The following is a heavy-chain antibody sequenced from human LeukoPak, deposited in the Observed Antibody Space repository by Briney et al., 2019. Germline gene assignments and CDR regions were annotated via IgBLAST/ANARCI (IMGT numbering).Heavy chain of an antibody. J-gene: IGHJ4*02. D-gene: IGHD3-22*01. V-gene: IGHV1-18*01. CDR2: ISAYNGNT. CDR3: ARAQYYYDSSALPDY. Sequence: GASVKVSCKASGYTFTSYGISWVRQAPGQGLEWMGWISAYNGNTNYAQKLQGRVTMTTDTSTSTAYMELRSLRSDDTAVYYCARAQYYYDSSALPDYWGQGTLVTVSS. CDR1: GYTFTSYG.